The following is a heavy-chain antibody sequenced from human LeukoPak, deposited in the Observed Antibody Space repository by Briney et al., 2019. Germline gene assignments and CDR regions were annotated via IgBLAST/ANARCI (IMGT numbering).Heavy chain of an antibody. D-gene: IGHD1/OR15-1a*01. V-gene: IGHV3-48*03. Sequence: GGSLRLSCAASGFTFSSYEMNWVRQAPGKGLEWVSYISSSGSTIYYADSVKGRFTISRDSAKNSLYLQMNSLRAEDTAVYYCALDQWRFDYWGQGTLVTVSS. J-gene: IGHJ4*02. CDR2: ISSSGSTI. CDR1: GFTFSSYE. CDR3: ALDQWRFDY.